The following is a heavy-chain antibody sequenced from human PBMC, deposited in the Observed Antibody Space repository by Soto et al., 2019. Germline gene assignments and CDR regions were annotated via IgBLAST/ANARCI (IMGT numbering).Heavy chain of an antibody. CDR2: ISWNSGSI. CDR3: AKGSGSYYDRSYFDY. Sequence: EVQLVESGGGLVQPGRSLRLSCAASGFTFDDYAMHWVRQAPGKGLEWVSGISWNSGSIGYADSVKGRVTISRDNAKNSLYLQMNSLRAEDTALYYCAKGSGSYYDRSYFDYGGQGTLVTVSS. CDR1: GFTFDDYA. D-gene: IGHD1-26*01. J-gene: IGHJ4*02. V-gene: IGHV3-9*01.